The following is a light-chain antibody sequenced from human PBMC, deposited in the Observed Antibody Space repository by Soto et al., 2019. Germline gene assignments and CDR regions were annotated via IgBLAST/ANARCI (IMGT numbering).Light chain of an antibody. CDR2: DVS. V-gene: IGLV2-11*01. CDR3: CSHAASYTYV. Sequence: QSALTQPRSVSGSPGQSVTISCTGTSSDVGGYNYVSWYQQRPGKGPKLMFYDVSRRPSGVPGRFSGSKSGNTASLSISGLQAEDEAEYFCCSHAASYTYVFGPGTKLTVL. CDR1: SSDVGGYNY. J-gene: IGLJ1*01.